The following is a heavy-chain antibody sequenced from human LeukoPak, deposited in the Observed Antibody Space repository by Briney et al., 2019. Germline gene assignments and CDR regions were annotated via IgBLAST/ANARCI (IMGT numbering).Heavy chain of an antibody. J-gene: IGHJ4*02. CDR1: GGSISSGGYY. D-gene: IGHD5-18*01. Sequence: SETLSLTCTVSGGSISSGGYYWSWIRQHPGEGLEWIGYIYYSGSTYYNPSLKSRVTISVDTSKNQFSLKLSSVTAADTAVYYCARLRYSYGGYYFDYWGQGTLVTVSS. CDR3: ARLRYSYGGYYFDY. CDR2: IYYSGST. V-gene: IGHV4-31*03.